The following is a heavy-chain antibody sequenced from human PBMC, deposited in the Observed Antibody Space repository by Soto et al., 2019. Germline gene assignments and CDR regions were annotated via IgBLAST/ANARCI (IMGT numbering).Heavy chain of an antibody. CDR2: TSGSGGKT. D-gene: IGHD2-2*01. CDR1: GFAFFDYG. CDR3: AKGESTSSEPYYGMDV. V-gene: IGHV3-23*01. J-gene: IGHJ6*02. Sequence: RLSCAASGFAFFDYGMSLVRHAPGKGLEWVSSTSGSGGKTYYGDSVKGRFTISRDNSKNILYLQMNSLRAEDTATYYCAKGESTSSEPYYGMDVWGQGTSVTVSS.